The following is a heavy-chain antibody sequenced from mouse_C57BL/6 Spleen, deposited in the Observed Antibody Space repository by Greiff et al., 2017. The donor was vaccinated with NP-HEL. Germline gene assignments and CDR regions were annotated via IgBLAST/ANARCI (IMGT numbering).Heavy chain of an antibody. CDR2: INPSTGGT. CDR3: ARKDGNYYAMDY. V-gene: IGHV1-42*01. Sequence: VQLQQSGPELVKPGASVKISCKASGYSFTGYYMNWVKQSPEKSLEWIGEINPSTGGTTYNQKFKAKATLTVDKSSSTAYMQLKSLTSEDSAVYYCARKDGNYYAMDYWGQGTSVTVSS. CDR1: GYSFTGYY. J-gene: IGHJ4*01.